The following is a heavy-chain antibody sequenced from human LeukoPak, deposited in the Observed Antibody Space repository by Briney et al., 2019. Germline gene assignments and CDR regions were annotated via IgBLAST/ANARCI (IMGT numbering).Heavy chain of an antibody. V-gene: IGHV3-20*04. CDR1: GFIFDNYD. Sequence: GGSLRLSCAASGFIFDNYDMNWVRQVAGKGLEWVAGINWNGGTTRYGDSVKGRFTASRDSAKNSLYLQMNSLRAEDTALYYCAREGSRSDDAFDIWGQGTMVIVS. J-gene: IGHJ3*02. D-gene: IGHD1-26*01. CDR2: INWNGGTT. CDR3: AREGSRSDDAFDI.